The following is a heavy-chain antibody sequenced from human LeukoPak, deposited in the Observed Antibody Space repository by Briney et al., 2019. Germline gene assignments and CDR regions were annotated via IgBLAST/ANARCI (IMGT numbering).Heavy chain of an antibody. J-gene: IGHJ4*02. CDR3: ARDDRRDGYNFDY. CDR1: GFTFSSYA. CDR2: ISYDGSNK. V-gene: IGHV3-30*04. D-gene: IGHD5-24*01. Sequence: GGSLRLSCAASGFTFSSYAMHWVRQAPGKGLEWVAVISYDGSNKYYADSVKGRFTISRDNSKNKLYLQMNSLRAEDTAVYYCARDDRRDGYNFDYWGQGTLVTVSS.